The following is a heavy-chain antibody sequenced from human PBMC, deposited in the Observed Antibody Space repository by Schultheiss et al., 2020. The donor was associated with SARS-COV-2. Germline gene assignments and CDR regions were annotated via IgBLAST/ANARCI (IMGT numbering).Heavy chain of an antibody. Sequence: GGSLRLSCAASGFSFSDYHMSWIRQAPGKGLEWVAVISNDGSNKDYADSVKGRFTISRDNAKNSLYLQMNSLRAEDTALYYCARDSRDVITIFGVDIGFGYYYYGMDVWGQGTTVTVSS. CDR2: ISNDGSNK. CDR1: GFSFSDYH. J-gene: IGHJ6*02. D-gene: IGHD3-3*01. V-gene: IGHV3-30*03. CDR3: ARDSRDVITIFGVDIGFGYYYYGMDV.